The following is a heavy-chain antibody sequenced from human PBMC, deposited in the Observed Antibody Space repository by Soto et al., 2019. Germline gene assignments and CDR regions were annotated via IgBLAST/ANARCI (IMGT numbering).Heavy chain of an antibody. CDR2: INAANGDT. V-gene: IGHV1-3*01. CDR1: GYTFTNYA. CDR3: ARDTLRAGNSWYDH. D-gene: IGHD6-13*01. Sequence: QVQLVQSGAEVREPGASVKVSCKTSGYTFTNYAIHWVRQAPGQRLEWMGWINAANGDTRYSQKFQGRLTIDRDTSAISAYMELNSLTSEYTAVYYCARDTLRAGNSWYDHWGQGTPVTVSS. J-gene: IGHJ5*02.